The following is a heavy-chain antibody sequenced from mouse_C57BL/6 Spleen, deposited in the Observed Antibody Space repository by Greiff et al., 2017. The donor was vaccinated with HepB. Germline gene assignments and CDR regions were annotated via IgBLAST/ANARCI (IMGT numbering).Heavy chain of an antibody. CDR1: GYTFTSYW. J-gene: IGHJ4*01. Sequence: QVQLQQPGAELVRPGSSVKLSCKASGYTFTSYWMHWVKQRPIQGLEWIGNIDPSDSETHYNQKFKDKATLTVDKASSPAYMQLSSLTSEDSAVYYCARRGDYEVYYAMDYWGQGTSVTVSS. CDR2: IDPSDSET. D-gene: IGHD2-4*01. CDR3: ARRGDYEVYYAMDY. V-gene: IGHV1-52*01.